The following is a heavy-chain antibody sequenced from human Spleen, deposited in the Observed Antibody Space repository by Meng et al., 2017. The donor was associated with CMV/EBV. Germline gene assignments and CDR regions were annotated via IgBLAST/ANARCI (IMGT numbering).Heavy chain of an antibody. D-gene: IGHD6-13*01. CDR3: ARGGNRIAAAGTNTGHYYYYGMDV. CDR1: AYTFIDYF. Sequence: ASVKVSCKASAYTFIDYFIHWVRQAPGQGLEWMGWINPSGGSTSYAQKFQGRVTMTRDTSTSTVYMELSSLRSEDTAVYYCARGGNRIAAAGTNTGHYYYYGMDVWGQGTTVTVSS. J-gene: IGHJ6*02. CDR2: INPSGGST. V-gene: IGHV1-46*01.